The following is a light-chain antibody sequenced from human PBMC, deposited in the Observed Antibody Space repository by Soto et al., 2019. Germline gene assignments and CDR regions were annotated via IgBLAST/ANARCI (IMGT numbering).Light chain of an antibody. J-gene: IGKJ2*01. V-gene: IGKV1-39*01. CDR3: QQSYITPYT. CDR2: AAS. Sequence: DIQMTQSPSSLSASVGDTVTITCRASQSISVHLNWYQQKPGKVPKLLIYAASNLQSGVPSSFSGSGSETDFALNISSLQPEDFATYYCQQSYITPYTCGQGTKMQIK. CDR1: QSISVH.